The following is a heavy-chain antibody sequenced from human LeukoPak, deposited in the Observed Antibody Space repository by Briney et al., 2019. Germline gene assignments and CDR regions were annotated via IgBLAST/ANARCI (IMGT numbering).Heavy chain of an antibody. CDR2: IYHSGST. J-gene: IGHJ6*03. CDR1: GGSISSSNW. Sequence: SGTLSLTCAVSGGSISSSNWWSWVRQPPGKGLEWIGEIYHSGSTNYNPSLKSRVTISVDKSKNQFSLKLSSVTAADTAVYYCARGRGGNWNYGGGGYYYYMDVWGKGTTVTVSS. D-gene: IGHD1-7*01. V-gene: IGHV4-4*02. CDR3: ARGRGGNWNYGGGGYYYYMDV.